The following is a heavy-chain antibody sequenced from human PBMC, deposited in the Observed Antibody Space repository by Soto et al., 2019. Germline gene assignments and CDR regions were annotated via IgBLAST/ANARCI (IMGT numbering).Heavy chain of an antibody. Sequence: PGGSLRLSCAASGFTFSSYSMNWVRQAPGKGLEWVSVISGSGGSTYFADSVKGRFTISRDNSKNTLYLQMNSLRAEDTAVYYCAKDRPIYYDSSGYYTFGYWGQGT. CDR1: GFTFSSYS. CDR3: AKDRPIYYDSSGYYTFGY. CDR2: ISGSGGST. V-gene: IGHV3-23*01. J-gene: IGHJ4*02. D-gene: IGHD3-22*01.